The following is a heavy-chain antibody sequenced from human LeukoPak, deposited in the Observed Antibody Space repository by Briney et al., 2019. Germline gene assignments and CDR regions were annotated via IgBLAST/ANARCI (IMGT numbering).Heavy chain of an antibody. CDR3: ARRLYYYESSGYFLGWFDP. V-gene: IGHV5-51*01. J-gene: IGHJ5*02. Sequence: LGESLKISCKGSGYNFTDYWIGWVRQMPGKGLEWMGIIYPGDSDTRYSPSFQGQVTISVDKSLNTAYLQWTSLKASDSAMYYRARRLYYYESSGYFLGWFDPWGQGTLVTVSS. CDR1: GYNFTDYW. D-gene: IGHD3-22*01. CDR2: IYPGDSDT.